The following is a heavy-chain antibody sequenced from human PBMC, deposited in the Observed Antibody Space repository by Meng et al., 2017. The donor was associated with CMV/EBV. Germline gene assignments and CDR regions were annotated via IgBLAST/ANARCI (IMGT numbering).Heavy chain of an antibody. CDR3: ARRPLYIVVVPAARNWFDP. CDR2: INHSGST. J-gene: IGHJ5*02. CDR1: GGSISGYY. D-gene: IGHD2-2*01. Sequence: SETLSLTCAVYGGSISGYYWSWIRQPPGKGLEWIGEINHSGSTNYNPSLKSRVTISVDTSKNQFSLKLSSVTAADTAVYYCARRPLYIVVVPAARNWFDPWGQGTLVTVSS. V-gene: IGHV4-34*01.